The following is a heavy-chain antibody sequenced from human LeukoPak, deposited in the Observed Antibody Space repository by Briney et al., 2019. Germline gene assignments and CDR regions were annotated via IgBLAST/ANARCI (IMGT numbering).Heavy chain of an antibody. V-gene: IGHV3-30*04. CDR2: ISYDGNNK. Sequence: PGRSLRLSCAASGFALNNYAIHWVRQAPGKGLEWVAVISYDGNNKYYTDSVQGRFTISRDNSKNTLYLQMISLRAEDTAVYYCARGPEKSLRYYFHYWGQGTLVTVSS. CDR3: ARGPEKSLRYYFHY. CDR1: GFALNNYA. J-gene: IGHJ4*02.